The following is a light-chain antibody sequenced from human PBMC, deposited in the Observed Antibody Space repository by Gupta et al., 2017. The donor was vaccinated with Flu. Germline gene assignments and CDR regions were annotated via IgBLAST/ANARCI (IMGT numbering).Light chain of an antibody. CDR3: QQYDNPRT. V-gene: IGKV1-33*01. J-gene: IGKJ1*01. CDR2: DAS. CDR1: QDISNY. Sequence: DIQMTQSPSSLSASVGDRVTITCQARQDISNYLNWYQQKPGKAPKLLIYDASKVETGVPSRFSGSGYGTDFTFTISSLQTEDIATYYCQQYDNPRTFGQGTKVEIK.